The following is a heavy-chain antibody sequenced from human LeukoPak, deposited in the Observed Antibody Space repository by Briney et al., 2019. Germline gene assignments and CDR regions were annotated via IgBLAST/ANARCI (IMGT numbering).Heavy chain of an antibody. Sequence: SETLSPTCTVSGASISSYYWSWIRQPAGKALEWIGRIYVTGSTTYNPSLASRVTMSLDTSKNHFSLKLRSVTASDTAVYYCARDSGTTGEVKFDPWGQGTLVTVSS. CDR1: GASISSYY. CDR3: ARDSGTTGEVKFDP. CDR2: IYVTGST. D-gene: IGHD1-7*01. J-gene: IGHJ5*02. V-gene: IGHV4-4*07.